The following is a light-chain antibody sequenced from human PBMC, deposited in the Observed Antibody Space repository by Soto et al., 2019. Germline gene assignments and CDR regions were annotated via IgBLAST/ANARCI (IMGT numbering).Light chain of an antibody. V-gene: IGLV1-44*01. J-gene: IGLJ1*01. Sequence: QSVLTQPPSASGTPGQRVTISCSGSSSNIGRNTVNRYQQFPGTAPKLLIYSNDQRPSGVPDRFSASKSGTSASLAISGLQSEDEADYYCAAWDDSLNGSVFGTGTKLTVL. CDR2: SND. CDR3: AAWDDSLNGSV. CDR1: SSNIGRNT.